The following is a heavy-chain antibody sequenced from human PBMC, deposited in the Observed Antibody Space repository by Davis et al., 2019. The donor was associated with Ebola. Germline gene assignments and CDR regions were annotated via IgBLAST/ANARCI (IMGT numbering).Heavy chain of an antibody. Sequence: ASVKVSCKASGYTFTSYDISWVRQAPGQGLEWMGWMSGYNGNTNYAQKLQGRVTMTTDTSTSTAYMELRSLRSDDTAVYYCARTTRIAVAVYWGQGTLVTVSS. CDR3: ARTTRIAVAVY. CDR1: GYTFTSYD. V-gene: IGHV1-18*01. D-gene: IGHD6-19*01. CDR2: MSGYNGNT. J-gene: IGHJ4*02.